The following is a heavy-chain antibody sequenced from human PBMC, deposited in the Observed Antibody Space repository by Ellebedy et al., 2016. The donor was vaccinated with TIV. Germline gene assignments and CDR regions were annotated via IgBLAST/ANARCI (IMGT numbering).Heavy chain of an antibody. CDR2: ISDSGGTT. D-gene: IGHD4-11*01. V-gene: IGHV3-23*01. Sequence: GESLKISXAASGFNFHNYAMNWVRQAPGKGLEWVSVISDSGGTTNYADSVKGRFTISRDNSKNTLYLQMDSLRAEDTAVYYCATRPATTHAFDIWGQGTMVTVSS. CDR3: ATRPATTHAFDI. CDR1: GFNFHNYA. J-gene: IGHJ3*02.